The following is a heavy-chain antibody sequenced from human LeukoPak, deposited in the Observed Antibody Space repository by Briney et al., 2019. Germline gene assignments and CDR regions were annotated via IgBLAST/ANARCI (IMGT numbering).Heavy chain of an antibody. CDR2: ISSSGSTI. Sequence: GGSLRLSCAAPGFTFGDYYMSWIRQAPGKGLEWVSYISSSGSTIYYADSVKGRFTISRDNAKNSLYLQMNSLRAEDTAVYYCARLRSSSFYYYYMDVWGKGTTVTVYS. CDR1: GFTFGDYY. D-gene: IGHD6-6*01. J-gene: IGHJ6*03. CDR3: ARLRSSSFYYYYMDV. V-gene: IGHV3-11*01.